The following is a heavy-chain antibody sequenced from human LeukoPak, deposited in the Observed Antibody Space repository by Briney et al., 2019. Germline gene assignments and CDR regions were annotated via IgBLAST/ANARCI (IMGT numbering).Heavy chain of an antibody. J-gene: IGHJ5*02. V-gene: IGHV4-39*01. CDR1: GGSISSYY. Sequence: SETLSLTCTVSGGSISSYYWGWIRQPPGKGLEWIGSIYYSGSTYYNPSLKSRVTISVDTSKNQFSLKLSSATAADTAVYYCARQARDYGDNWLDPWGQGTLVTVSS. CDR2: IYYSGST. D-gene: IGHD4-17*01. CDR3: ARQARDYGDNWLDP.